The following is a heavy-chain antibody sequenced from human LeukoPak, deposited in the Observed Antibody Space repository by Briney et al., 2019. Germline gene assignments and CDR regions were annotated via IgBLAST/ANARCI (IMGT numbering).Heavy chain of an antibody. D-gene: IGHD3-22*01. Sequence: GGSLRLSCAASGFTFSSYGMHWVRQAPGKGLEWVAFIRYDGSNKYYADSVKGRFTISRDNAKNSLYLQMNSLRAEDTAVYYCVQDSSGYYYFDYWGQGTLVTVSS. J-gene: IGHJ4*02. V-gene: IGHV3-30*02. CDR3: VQDSSGYYYFDY. CDR2: IRYDGSNK. CDR1: GFTFSSYG.